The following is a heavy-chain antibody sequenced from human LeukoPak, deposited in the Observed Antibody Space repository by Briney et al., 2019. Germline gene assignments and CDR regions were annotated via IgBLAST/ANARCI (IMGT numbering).Heavy chain of an antibody. CDR1: GGSIDSSNW. CDR3: ARGYCSGGNCYPFDY. CDR2: IYHSGST. Sequence: PSGTLSLTCAVSGGSIDSSNWWSWVRQPPGRGLEWIGEIYHSGSTNYNPSLKSRVTISVDKSKNQFSLKLSSVTAADTAVYYCARGYCSGGNCYPFDYWGQGTLVTVSS. D-gene: IGHD2-15*01. J-gene: IGHJ4*02. V-gene: IGHV4-4*02.